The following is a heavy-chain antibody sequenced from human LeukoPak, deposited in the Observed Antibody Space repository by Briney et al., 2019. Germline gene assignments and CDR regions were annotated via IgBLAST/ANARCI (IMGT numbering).Heavy chain of an antibody. CDR2: INAVNGNT. J-gene: IGHJ4*02. Sequence: ASVKVSCKAPGYTFINYAINWGRQAPGQRLEWVGWINAVNGNTKYSPKFQGRVSITRDTSASTAYMELSSLTSEDTAVYYCARGPRAAADDYWGQGTLVTVSS. V-gene: IGHV1-3*01. D-gene: IGHD6-13*01. CDR1: GYTFINYA. CDR3: ARGPRAAADDY.